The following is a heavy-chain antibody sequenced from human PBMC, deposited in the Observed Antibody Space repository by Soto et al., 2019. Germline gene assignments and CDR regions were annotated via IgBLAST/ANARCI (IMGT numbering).Heavy chain of an antibody. J-gene: IGHJ4*02. CDR2: IPYDGGKK. CDR3: AKDTYYHDTTGYYVFDY. CDR1: KFTFSSYA. V-gene: IGHV3-30-3*02. Sequence: QVQLVESGGGGAQPGSPRTLSLAAPKFTFSSYAIHGAGQLPGKGLEGGAVIPYDGGKKQYADSMKGRFTISRDNSNNTLHLQMNSLRAEDTAVYYCAKDTYYHDTTGYYVFDYWGQGTLVTVSS. D-gene: IGHD3-22*01.